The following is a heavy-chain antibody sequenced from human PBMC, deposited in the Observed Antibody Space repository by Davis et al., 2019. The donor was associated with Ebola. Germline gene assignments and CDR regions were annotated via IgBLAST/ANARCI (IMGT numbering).Heavy chain of an antibody. Sequence: GESLKISCKGSGYSFTSYWIDWVRQMPGKGLEWMGIIYPGDSDTRYSPSFQGQVTISADKSISTAYLQWSSLKASDTAMYYCARQDCSGGSCYSFFDYWGQGTLVTVSS. D-gene: IGHD2-15*01. V-gene: IGHV5-51*01. CDR2: IYPGDSDT. CDR3: ARQDCSGGSCYSFFDY. J-gene: IGHJ4*02. CDR1: GYSFTSYW.